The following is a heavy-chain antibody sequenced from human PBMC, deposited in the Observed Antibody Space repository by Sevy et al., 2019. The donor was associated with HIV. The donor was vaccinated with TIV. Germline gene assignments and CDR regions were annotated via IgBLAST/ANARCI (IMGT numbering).Heavy chain of an antibody. CDR1: GYTFTYYD. V-gene: IGHV1-8*01. CDR2: MSPNSGNT. Sequence: ASVKVSCRASGYTFTYYDINWVRQATGQGLEWMGWMSPNSGNTGYAQKFQGRVTMTRNTSISTAYMELSSLRSEDTAVYYCAGFLSTSYYYYNAMDVWGQGTTVTVSS. CDR3: AGFLSTSYYYYNAMDV. D-gene: IGHD3-3*02. J-gene: IGHJ6*02.